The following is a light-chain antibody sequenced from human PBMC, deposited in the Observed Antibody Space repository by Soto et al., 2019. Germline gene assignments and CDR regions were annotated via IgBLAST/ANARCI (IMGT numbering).Light chain of an antibody. CDR1: QCVGAS. V-gene: IGKV3D-15*01. CDR2: RAS. J-gene: IGKJ3*01. Sequence: ETVLTQSPATLSASPGERVTLSCRASQCVGASLAWYRHRPGQAPRLLIYRASTRAAGIPARFTGSGSGTDFTLAINSLQPEGFAVYWCQQYNTWPPTFGPGTKVDIK. CDR3: QQYNTWPPT.